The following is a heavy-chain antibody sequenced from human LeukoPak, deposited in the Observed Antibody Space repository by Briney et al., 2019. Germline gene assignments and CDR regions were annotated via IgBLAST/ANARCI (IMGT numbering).Heavy chain of an antibody. D-gene: IGHD4-11*01. Sequence: GGSLRLSCAASGFTFNSFWLTWVRQPPGKGLEWVANIKQDGSEKYYVDSVKGRFTISRDNAKNSLYLQMNSLRAEDTAVYYCASDYRGMSFDYWGQGTLVTVSS. CDR2: IKQDGSEK. CDR1: GFTFNSFW. V-gene: IGHV3-7*01. CDR3: ASDYRGMSFDY. J-gene: IGHJ4*02.